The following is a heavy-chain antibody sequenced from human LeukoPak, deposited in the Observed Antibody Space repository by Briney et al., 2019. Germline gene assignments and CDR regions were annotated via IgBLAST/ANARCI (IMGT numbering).Heavy chain of an antibody. V-gene: IGHV3-53*01. CDR1: GFTVSSDY. J-gene: IGHJ4*02. Sequence: PGGSLRLSCAASGFTVSSDYISWVRQAPGKGLEWVSTIYSGGSSNYADSVRARFTISRDNSKNTVYLQMNSLRVEDTAVYYCASATLDNWGQGTLVTVSS. CDR2: IYSGGSS. CDR3: ASATLDN.